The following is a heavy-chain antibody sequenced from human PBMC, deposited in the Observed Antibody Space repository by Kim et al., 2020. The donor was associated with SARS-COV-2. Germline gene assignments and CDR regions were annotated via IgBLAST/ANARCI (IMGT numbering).Heavy chain of an antibody. Sequence: SETLSLTCTVSGGSISSSSYYWGWIRQPPGKGLEWIGSIYYSGSTYYNPSLKSRVTISVDTSKNQFPLKLSSVTAADTAVYYCARPGTEWLSNWYFDLWGRGTLVTVSS. CDR2: IYYSGST. J-gene: IGHJ2*01. D-gene: IGHD3-3*01. CDR3: ARPGTEWLSNWYFDL. CDR1: GGSISSSSYY. V-gene: IGHV4-39*01.